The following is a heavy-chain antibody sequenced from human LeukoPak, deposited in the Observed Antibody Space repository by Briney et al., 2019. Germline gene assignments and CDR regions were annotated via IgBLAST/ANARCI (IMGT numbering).Heavy chain of an antibody. Sequence: ASVKVSCKASGYTFTSYDINWVRQATGQGLEWMGWMNPNSGNTGYAQKFQGRVTMTRNTSISTAYMELSSLRSDDTAVYYCARDRYYGSGSQPSDYWGQGTLVTVSS. CDR3: ARDRYYGSGSQPSDY. CDR2: MNPNSGNT. V-gene: IGHV1-8*01. J-gene: IGHJ4*02. D-gene: IGHD3-10*01. CDR1: GYTFTSYD.